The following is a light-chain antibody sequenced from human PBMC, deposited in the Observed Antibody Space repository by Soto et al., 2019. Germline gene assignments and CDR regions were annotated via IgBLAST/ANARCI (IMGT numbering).Light chain of an antibody. CDR1: NSDVGSYNR. CDR2: DVN. V-gene: IGLV2-14*01. J-gene: IGLJ1*01. Sequence: QSVLTQPASVSGSPGQSITISCTGTNSDVGSYNRVSWYQQPPGTAPKLIIYDVNNRPSGASYRFSGSKSGNTASLTISGLQAEDEADYYCNSYTTSETYVFGTGTKVTVL. CDR3: NSYTTSETYV.